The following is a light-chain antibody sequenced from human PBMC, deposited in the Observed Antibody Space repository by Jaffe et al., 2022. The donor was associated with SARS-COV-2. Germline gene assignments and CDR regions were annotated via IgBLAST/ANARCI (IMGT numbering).Light chain of an antibody. Sequence: SYELTQPPSVSVSPGQTARITCSGDALPKKYAYWYQQKSGQAPVVVIYEDSKRPSEIPERFSGSISGTMATLTITGAQVEDEADYFCYSTDMNAEGAFGGGTRLTVL. V-gene: IGLV3-10*01. CDR2: EDS. J-gene: IGLJ3*02. CDR1: ALPKKY. CDR3: YSTDMNAEGA.